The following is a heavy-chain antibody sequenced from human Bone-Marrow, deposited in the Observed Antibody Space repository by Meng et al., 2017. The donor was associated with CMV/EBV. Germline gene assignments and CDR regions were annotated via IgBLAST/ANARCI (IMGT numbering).Heavy chain of an antibody. CDR3: ARISVVPAAVDAFDI. D-gene: IGHD2-2*01. CDR1: GFSLSTSGMR. CDR2: IDWDDDK. J-gene: IGHJ3*02. V-gene: IGHV2-70D*14. Sequence: SGPTLVKPTQTLTLTCTFSGFSLSTSGMRVSWIRQPPGKALEWLARIDWDDDKFYSTSLKTRLTISKDTSKNQVVLTMTNMDPVDTATYYCARISVVPAAVDAFDIWGQGKMVTGSS.